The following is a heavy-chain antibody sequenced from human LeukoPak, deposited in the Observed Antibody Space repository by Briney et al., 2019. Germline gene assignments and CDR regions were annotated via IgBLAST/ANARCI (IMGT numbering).Heavy chain of an antibody. CDR3: AKDTREYYYDSSGYCLDY. V-gene: IGHV3-23*01. D-gene: IGHD3-22*01. Sequence: GGSLRLSGAASGFTFSSYAMSRVRQAPGKELKWGSAISGSGGSTYYADSVKGRITISRDNSKNALYRQMNSLRAEDTAVYYCAKDTREYYYDSSGYCLDYWGQGTLVTVSS. J-gene: IGHJ4*02. CDR2: ISGSGGST. CDR1: GFTFSSYA.